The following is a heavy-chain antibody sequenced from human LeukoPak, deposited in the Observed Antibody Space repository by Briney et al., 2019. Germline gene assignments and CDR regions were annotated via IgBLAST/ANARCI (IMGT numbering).Heavy chain of an antibody. CDR1: GFTFGDYA. D-gene: IGHD4-17*01. V-gene: IGHV3-49*04. CDR3: TRNYYGASGGFFDY. CDR2: IRSKAYGGTS. J-gene: IGHJ4*02. Sequence: GGSLRLSCTASGFTFGDYAMSWVRQAPGKGLEWVGFIRSKAYGGTSEYAASVKGRFTISRDYSKSIAYLQINSLKTEDTALYYCTRNYYGASGGFFDYWGQGTLVTVSS.